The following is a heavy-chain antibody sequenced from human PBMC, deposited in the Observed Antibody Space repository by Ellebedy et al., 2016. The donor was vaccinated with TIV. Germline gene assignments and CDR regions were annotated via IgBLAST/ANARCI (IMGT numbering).Heavy chain of an antibody. CDR1: GYSITSGYY. D-gene: IGHD1-26*01. CDR3: ARRGTRDAFDI. Sequence: SETLSLXXHVSGYSITSGYYWSWIRQPPGKGLEWIGEINHSGGTNYNPSLKSRVTISIDTSKNQFSLKLSSVTAADTAIYYCARRGTRDAFDIWGQGTMVTVSS. CDR2: INHSGGT. J-gene: IGHJ3*02. V-gene: IGHV4-34*01.